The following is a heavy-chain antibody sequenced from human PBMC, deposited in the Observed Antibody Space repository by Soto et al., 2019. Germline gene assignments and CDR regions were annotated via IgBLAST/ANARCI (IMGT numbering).Heavy chain of an antibody. CDR3: ARDGFEVQPYVY. CDR1: GGTFSSYA. V-gene: IGHV1-69*13. CDR2: IIPIFGTA. J-gene: IGHJ4*02. D-gene: IGHD3-10*01. Sequence: ASVKVSCKASGGTFSSYAISWVRQAPGQGPEWMGGIIPIFGTANYAQKFQGRVTITADESTSTAYMELSSLRSEDTAVYYCARDGFEVQPYVYWGQGTLVTVSS.